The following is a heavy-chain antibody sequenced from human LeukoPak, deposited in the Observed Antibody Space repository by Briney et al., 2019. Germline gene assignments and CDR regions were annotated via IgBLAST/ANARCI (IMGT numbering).Heavy chain of an antibody. CDR3: ARDLRPHNWFDP. Sequence: SETLSLTCTVSGGSISSYYWGWIRQPAGKGLEWIGRIYTSGSTNYNPSLKSRVTMSVDTSKNQFSLKLSSVTAADTAVYYCARDLRPHNWFDPWGQGTLVTVSS. V-gene: IGHV4-4*07. CDR1: GGSISSYY. CDR2: IYTSGST. J-gene: IGHJ5*02.